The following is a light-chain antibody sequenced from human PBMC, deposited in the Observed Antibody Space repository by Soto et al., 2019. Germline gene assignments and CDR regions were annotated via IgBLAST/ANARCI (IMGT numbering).Light chain of an antibody. CDR3: CSYASSVYV. J-gene: IGLJ1*01. CDR2: GVI. Sequence: SVLTQPSSLSWSPGQSITISCTGNSNDVGSYNLVSWYQHHPGKAPKLMIYGVIKRPSGVSNRFSGSKSGNTASLTISGLQAEDEADYYCCSYASSVYVFGTGTKVTVL. CDR1: SNDVGSYNL. V-gene: IGLV2-23*02.